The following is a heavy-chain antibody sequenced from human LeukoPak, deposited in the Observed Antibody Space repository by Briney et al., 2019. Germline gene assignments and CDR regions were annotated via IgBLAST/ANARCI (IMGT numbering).Heavy chain of an antibody. CDR2: ISYDGSNK. CDR1: GFTFSSYG. CDR3: AKAHQWLVNVFDH. Sequence: GGSLRLSCAASGFTFSSYGMHWVRQAPGKGLEWVAVISYDGSNKYYADSVKGRFTISRDDAKNSLYLQMNSLRDEDTALYYCAKAHQWLVNVFDHWGQGTLVTVSS. D-gene: IGHD6-19*01. V-gene: IGHV3-30*18. J-gene: IGHJ4*02.